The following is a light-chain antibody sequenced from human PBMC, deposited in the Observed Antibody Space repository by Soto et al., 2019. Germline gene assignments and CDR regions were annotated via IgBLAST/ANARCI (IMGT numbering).Light chain of an antibody. CDR1: NIGSKN. CDR3: QVWDSSTAV. V-gene: IGLV3-9*01. CDR2: RDS. J-gene: IGLJ3*02. Sequence: SYELTQPLSVSVALGQTARITCGGNNIGSKNVHWYQQKPGQAPVLVIYRDSYRPSGIPERFSGSNSGNTATLTISRAQAGDEADYYCQVWDSSTAVFGGGTKLTFL.